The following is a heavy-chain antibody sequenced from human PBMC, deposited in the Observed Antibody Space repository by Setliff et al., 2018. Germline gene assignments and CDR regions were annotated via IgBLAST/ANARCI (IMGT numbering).Heavy chain of an antibody. D-gene: IGHD2-21*02. Sequence: SETLSLTCNVSGASISSHAWSWIRQPPGKRLEYIGYLYTSGSTNYNPSLKSRVTMSVDTSKNQISLKLSSVAAADTAVYYCARGFDVCGGGACYTDGPYYFDYWGLGTLVTVSS. V-gene: IGHV4-4*08. J-gene: IGHJ4*02. CDR1: GASISSHA. CDR2: LYTSGST. CDR3: ARGFDVCGGGACYTDGPYYFDY.